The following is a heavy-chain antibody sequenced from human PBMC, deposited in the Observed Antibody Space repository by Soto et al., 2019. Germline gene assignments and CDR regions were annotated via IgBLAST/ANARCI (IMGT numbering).Heavy chain of an antibody. CDR2: ISYDGSNK. D-gene: IGHD2-2*02. Sequence: GGSLRLSCAASGFTFSSYGMHWVRQSPGKGLEWVAVISYDGSNKYYADSVKGRFTISRDNSKNTLYLQMNSLRAEDTAVYYCAAADCSSTSCYTPLTIFGVVTPPGVWGQGTTVTVSS. V-gene: IGHV3-30-3*01. J-gene: IGHJ6*02. CDR3: AAADCSSTSCYTPLTIFGVVTPPGV. CDR1: GFTFSSYG.